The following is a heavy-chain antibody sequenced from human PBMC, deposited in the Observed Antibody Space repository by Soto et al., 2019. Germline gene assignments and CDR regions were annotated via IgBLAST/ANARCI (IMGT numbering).Heavy chain of an antibody. Sequence: SETLSLTCTVFGGSISSYYWSWIRQPPGKGLEWIGYIYYSGSTNYNPSLKSRVTISVDTSKNQFSLKLSSVTAADTAVYYCARTKIHNYYYYGMDVWGQGTTVTVSS. D-gene: IGHD2-8*01. V-gene: IGHV4-59*01. CDR2: IYYSGST. J-gene: IGHJ6*02. CDR3: ARTKIHNYYYYGMDV. CDR1: GGSISSYY.